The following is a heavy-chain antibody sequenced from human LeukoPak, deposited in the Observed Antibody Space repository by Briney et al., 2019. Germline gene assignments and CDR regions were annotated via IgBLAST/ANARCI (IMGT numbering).Heavy chain of an antibody. CDR1: GGSISSYY. D-gene: IGHD3-10*01. V-gene: IGHV4-59*08. J-gene: IGHJ4*02. CDR3: ARHGTMVRGSFDY. CDR2: IYYSGST. Sequence: SETLSLTCTVSGGSISSYYWSWIRQPPGKVLEWIGYIYYSGSTNYNPSLKSRVTISVDTSKNQFSLKLSSVTAADTAVYYCARHGTMVRGSFDYWGQGTLVTVSS.